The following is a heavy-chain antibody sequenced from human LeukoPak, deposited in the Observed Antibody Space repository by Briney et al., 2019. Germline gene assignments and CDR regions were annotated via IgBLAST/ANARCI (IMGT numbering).Heavy chain of an antibody. D-gene: IGHD3-22*01. J-gene: IGHJ6*02. CDR2: ISGSGGST. V-gene: IGHV3-23*01. Sequence: PGGSLRLSCAASEFTFSSYTMSWVRQAPGKGLEWVSGISGSGGSTYYADSVKGRFTISRDNSKNSLYLQMNSLRTEDTALYYCAKVGYDSSGYYYRWYYYYGMDVWGQGTTVTVSS. CDR3: AKVGYDSSGYYYRWYYYYGMDV. CDR1: EFTFSSYT.